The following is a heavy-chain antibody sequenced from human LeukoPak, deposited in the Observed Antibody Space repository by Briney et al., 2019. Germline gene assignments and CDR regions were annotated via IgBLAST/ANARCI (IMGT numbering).Heavy chain of an antibody. Sequence: PGGSLRLSCAASGFTFSNAWTSWVRQAPGKGLEWVGRIKSKTDGGTTDYAAPVKGRFTISRDDSKNTLYLQMNSLKAEDTAVYYCTTETVGFALDYWGQGTLVTVSS. CDR3: TTETVGFALDY. V-gene: IGHV3-15*01. D-gene: IGHD3-10*01. CDR1: GFTFSNAW. J-gene: IGHJ4*02. CDR2: IKSKTDGGTT.